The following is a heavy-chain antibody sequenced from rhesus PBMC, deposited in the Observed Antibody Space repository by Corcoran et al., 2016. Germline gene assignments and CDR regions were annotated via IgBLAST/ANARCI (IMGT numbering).Heavy chain of an antibody. J-gene: IGHJ2*01. D-gene: IGHD1-38*01. V-gene: IGHV5-20*01. CDR1: GYSFTSYW. CDR2: IDPSDSDT. CDR3: AKLAWDWYFDL. Sequence: EVPLVQSGAEVKRPGESLKISCKTSGYSFTSYWLSWVRQMPGKGLEWMGAIDPSDSDTRYNPSFQGQVTISADKSISTAYLQWSRLKASDTATYYCAKLAWDWYFDLWGPGTPITISS.